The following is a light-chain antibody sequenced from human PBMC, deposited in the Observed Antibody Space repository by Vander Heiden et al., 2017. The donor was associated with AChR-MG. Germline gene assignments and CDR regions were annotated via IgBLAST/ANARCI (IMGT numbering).Light chain of an antibody. CDR3: HHYGSVPRT. V-gene: IGKV3-20*01. CDR2: GAS. CDR1: QNVNSNF. J-gene: IGKJ2*01. Sequence: EIVLTQSPGTVSLSPGERATLSCRASQNVNSNFLAWHQQKPGQAPRLLIYGASFRFTGIPDRFSGSGSGTEFTLTISRLDPEDSAVYYCHHYGSVPRTFGQGTNLEIK.